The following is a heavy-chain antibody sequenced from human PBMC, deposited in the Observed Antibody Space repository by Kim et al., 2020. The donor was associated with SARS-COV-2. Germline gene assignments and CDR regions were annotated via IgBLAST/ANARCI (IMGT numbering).Heavy chain of an antibody. V-gene: IGHV3-48*04. CDR2: ISSSSSTI. Sequence: GGSLRLSCAASGFTFSSYSMNWVRQAPGKGLEWVSYISSSSSTIYYADSVKGRFTISRDNAKNSLYLQMNSLRAEDTAVYYCARYPRRITIFGVVRGRRDYYGMDVWGQGTTVTVSS. CDR3: ARYPRRITIFGVVRGRRDYYGMDV. D-gene: IGHD3-3*01. CDR1: GFTFSSYS. J-gene: IGHJ6*02.